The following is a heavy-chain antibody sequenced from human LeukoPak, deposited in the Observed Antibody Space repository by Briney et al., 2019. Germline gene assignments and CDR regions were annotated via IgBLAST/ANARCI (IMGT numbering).Heavy chain of an antibody. Sequence: PSETLSLTCTVSGDSISSGDYYWSWIRQPAGKGLGWIGRISSSGSTNYNPSLKSRVTISVDTSKNQFSLKLSSVTAADTAVYFCARGPYSYDSSGAFDIWGQRTMVTVSS. V-gene: IGHV4-61*02. CDR2: ISSSGST. J-gene: IGHJ3*02. CDR1: GDSISSGDYY. D-gene: IGHD3-22*01. CDR3: ARGPYSYDSSGAFDI.